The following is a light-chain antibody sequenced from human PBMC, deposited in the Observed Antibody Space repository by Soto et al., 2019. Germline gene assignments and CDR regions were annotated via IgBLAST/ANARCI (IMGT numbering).Light chain of an antibody. Sequence: QAVVTQPPSASGAPGQRVTISCTGSSSNIGAGYDVHWYQQLPGTAPKLLIYGNSNRPSGVPDRFSGSKSGTSASLAITGLQAEDEADYYCQSYDSSLSAPVFGGGTQLTVL. CDR2: GNS. CDR3: QSYDSSLSAPV. V-gene: IGLV1-40*01. CDR1: SSNIGAGYD. J-gene: IGLJ2*01.